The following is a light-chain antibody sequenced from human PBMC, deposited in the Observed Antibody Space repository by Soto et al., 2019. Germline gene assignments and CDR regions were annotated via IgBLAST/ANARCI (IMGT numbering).Light chain of an antibody. CDR3: QSYDSSLSGWV. V-gene: IGLV1-40*01. CDR2: GDT. CDR1: GSNIGAAYD. Sequence: QSVLTQPPSVSGAPGQRVTISCTGSGSNIGAAYDVQWYQQLPGTAPKLLIYGDTNRPSGVPDLFSVSKSGTSASLAITGLQAEDEADYYCQSYDSSLSGWVFGGGTKVTVL. J-gene: IGLJ3*02.